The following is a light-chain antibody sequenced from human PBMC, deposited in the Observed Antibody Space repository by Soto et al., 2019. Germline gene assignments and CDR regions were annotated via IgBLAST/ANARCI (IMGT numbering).Light chain of an antibody. V-gene: IGLV2-8*01. Sequence: QSALTQPPSAYGSPGQSVNISCTGTSSDVGGYNYVSWYQQYPGKAPKLMIFEVSKRPSGVPDRFSGSKSGNTASLTVSGLQAEDEADYYCSSYAGSNNLGVFGGGTKVTVL. CDR3: SSYAGSNNLGV. CDR1: SSDVGGYNY. CDR2: EVS. J-gene: IGLJ3*02.